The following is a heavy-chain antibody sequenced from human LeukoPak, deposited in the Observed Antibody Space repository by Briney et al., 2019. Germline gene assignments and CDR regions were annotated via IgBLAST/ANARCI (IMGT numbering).Heavy chain of an antibody. V-gene: IGHV3-7*01. D-gene: IGHD3-3*01. J-gene: IGHJ4*02. CDR1: GFTFSSYW. CDR3: ARPLTIYDFWSGYSYYFAY. CDR2: IKQDGSEK. Sequence: GGSLRLSCAVSGFTFSSYWMSWVRQAPGKGLEWVSNIKQDGSEKYYVDSVKGRFTISRDNAKHSLYLPMNSLRAEDTAVYCCARPLTIYDFWSGYSYYFAYRGQRTLVTVSP.